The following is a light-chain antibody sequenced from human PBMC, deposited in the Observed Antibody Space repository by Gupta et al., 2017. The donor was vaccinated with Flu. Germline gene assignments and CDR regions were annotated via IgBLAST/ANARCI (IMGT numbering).Light chain of an antibody. CDR2: EMS. J-gene: IGKJ4*01. CDR3: QRFYPSPVT. Sequence: GDRVAITGRSSQDVRRSLAWYQQKSGEGPKLLIYEMSTLHSAVPSRFSGSGSGTEFTLTISSLQPEDVGIYYCQRFYPSPVTFGGGTKVEIK. CDR1: QDVRRS. V-gene: IGKV1-9*01.